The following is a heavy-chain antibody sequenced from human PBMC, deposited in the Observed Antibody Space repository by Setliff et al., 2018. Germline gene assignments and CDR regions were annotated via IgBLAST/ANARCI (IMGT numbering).Heavy chain of an antibody. Sequence: SETLSLTCTVSGGSISSGDYYWSWIRQPPGKGLEWIAYIYYIGSTYYNPSLKSRVTISVDTSKNQFSLNLTSVTAADTAVYYCARFLYCTSTSCPVTFDYWGQGTLVTVSS. D-gene: IGHD2-2*01. J-gene: IGHJ4*02. CDR3: ARFLYCTSTSCPVTFDY. CDR2: IYYIGST. CDR1: GGSISSGDYY. V-gene: IGHV4-30-4*08.